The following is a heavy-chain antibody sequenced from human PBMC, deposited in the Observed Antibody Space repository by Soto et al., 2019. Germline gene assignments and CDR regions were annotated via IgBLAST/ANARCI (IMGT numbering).Heavy chain of an antibody. D-gene: IGHD5-18*01. CDR2: IYFSGNT. J-gene: IGHJ4*02. V-gene: IGHV4-59*13. CDR3: AGQRYGEFDY. CDR1: GGSNRSSY. Sequence: QVQLQESGPGLVKPSETLSLTCTVSGGSNRSSYWSWIRQPPGRGLEWIGYIYFSGNTNYNPSLXSXVXIXXDMSKNQFSLKLSSVTAADTAVYYCAGQRYGEFDYWGQGTLVTVSS.